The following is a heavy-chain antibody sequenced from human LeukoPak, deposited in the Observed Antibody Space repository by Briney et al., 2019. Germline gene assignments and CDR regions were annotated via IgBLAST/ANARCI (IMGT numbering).Heavy chain of an antibody. CDR1: GGSISSYY. J-gene: IGHJ5*02. CDR3: ARGHRYCSGGSCYWFDP. V-gene: IGHV4-59*12. Sequence: SETLSLTCTVSGGSISSYYWSWIRQPPGKGLEWIGYIYYSGSTNYNPSLKSRVTISVDTSKNQFSLKPSSVTAADTAVYYCARGHRYCSGGSCYWFDPWGQGTLVTVSS. D-gene: IGHD2-15*01. CDR2: IYYSGST.